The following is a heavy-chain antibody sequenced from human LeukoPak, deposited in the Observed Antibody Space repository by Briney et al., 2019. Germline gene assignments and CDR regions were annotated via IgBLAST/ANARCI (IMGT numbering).Heavy chain of an antibody. CDR1: GGSISSYY. V-gene: IGHV4-4*07. CDR3: ARGYDILTGQVGAFDI. CDR2: IYTSGST. J-gene: IGHJ3*02. D-gene: IGHD3-9*01. Sequence: SETLSLTCTVSGGSISSYYWSWIRQPAGKGLEWIGRIYTSGSTNYNPSLKSRVTMSVDTSKNQFSLNLSSVTAADTAVYYCARGYDILTGQVGAFDIWGQGTMVTVSS.